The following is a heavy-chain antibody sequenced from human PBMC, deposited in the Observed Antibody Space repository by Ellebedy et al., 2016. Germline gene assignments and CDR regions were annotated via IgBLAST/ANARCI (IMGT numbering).Heavy chain of an antibody. CDR1: GFTFSSYA. CDR2: ISDTGGRT. J-gene: IGHJ3*02. Sequence: GESLKISXAASGFTFSSYAMTWVRQSPGRGLEWVSAISDTGGRTYYADSVKGRFTISRDNFKNTLSLQMNSLRADDTALYYCARVSVVVPAARAFDIWGQGTMVTVSS. D-gene: IGHD2-2*01. CDR3: ARVSVVVPAARAFDI. V-gene: IGHV3-23*01.